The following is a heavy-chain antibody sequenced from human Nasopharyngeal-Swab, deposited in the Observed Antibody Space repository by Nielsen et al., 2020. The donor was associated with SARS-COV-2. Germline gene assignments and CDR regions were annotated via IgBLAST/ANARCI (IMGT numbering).Heavy chain of an antibody. CDR1: GFTLGRYW. CDR3: ARDPPSTGDYYFDH. J-gene: IGHJ4*02. CDR2: IQQDGDIT. D-gene: IGHD7-27*01. Sequence: GGSLRLSCVTSGFTLGRYWMTWVRQAPGKVREWVANIQQDGDITYYLESVKGRFAISRDNAKNSLYLQMNSLRAEDTAVYFCARDPPSTGDYYFDHWGQGTLVTVSS. V-gene: IGHV3-7*01.